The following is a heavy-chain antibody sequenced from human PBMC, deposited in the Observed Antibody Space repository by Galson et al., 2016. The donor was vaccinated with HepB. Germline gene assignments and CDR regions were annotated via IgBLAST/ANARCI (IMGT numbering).Heavy chain of an antibody. J-gene: IGHJ6*02. CDR3: ARRGPSGWPDHYYHLYGMDV. CDR2: IYPGNSDT. D-gene: IGHD6-19*01. Sequence: QSGAEVKKPGESLKISCKASGYTFTSHWIGWVRQMPGKGLEWMGTIYPGNSDTRYSPSFQGQATISADNSISTAYLQWSSLKASDTAMYYCARRGPSGWPDHYYHLYGMDVWGQGTQVTASS. V-gene: IGHV5-51*01. CDR1: GYTFTSHW.